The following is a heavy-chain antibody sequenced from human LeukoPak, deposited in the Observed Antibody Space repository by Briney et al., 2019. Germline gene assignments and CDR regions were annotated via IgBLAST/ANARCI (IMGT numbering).Heavy chain of an antibody. CDR3: ASSSDAFDT. J-gene: IGHJ3*02. D-gene: IGHD6-6*01. CDR2: IHESGGYI. V-gene: IGHV3-21*01. Sequence: GGSLRPALAALGFTFSTNTTNWVRPPPGKGRGWVSSIHESGGYIYYADSVKGRFTISRDNAEKSLYLQMDSLRAEDTAVYYCASSSDAFDTWGQGTMVTVSS. CDR1: GFTFSTNT.